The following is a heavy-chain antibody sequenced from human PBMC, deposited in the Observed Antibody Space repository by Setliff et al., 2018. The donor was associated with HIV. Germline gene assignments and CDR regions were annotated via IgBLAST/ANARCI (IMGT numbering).Heavy chain of an antibody. J-gene: IGHJ3*02. Sequence: PSETLSLTCSVSGVSIVSGGFYFSWIRQHPGKGLEWLGTVYYTGKTYYNPSLQSRLTMSADTSKNQLYLKMNSVTAADTAVYFCARDLHANLHVIEIWGPGTMVTVSS. CDR2: VYYTGKT. V-gene: IGHV4-31*03. D-gene: IGHD3-16*02. CDR1: GVSIVSGGFY. CDR3: ARDLHANLHVIEI.